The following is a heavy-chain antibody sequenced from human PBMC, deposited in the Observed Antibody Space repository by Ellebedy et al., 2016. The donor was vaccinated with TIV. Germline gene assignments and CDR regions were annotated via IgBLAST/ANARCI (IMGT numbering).Heavy chain of an antibody. CDR2: IYWDDDK. V-gene: IGHV2-5*02. CDR1: GFSLTTSGVS. D-gene: IGHD5-24*01. J-gene: IGHJ4*02. Sequence: SGPTLVNPTQTLTLTCTFSGFSLTTSGVSVGWIRPSPGKALEWLAPIYWDDDKLYSPSLKRSLTITKDTPKNQVVRSMTNMDPVETATYYCAHRQNGFRGFDSWGQGTLVTVSS. CDR3: AHRQNGFRGFDS.